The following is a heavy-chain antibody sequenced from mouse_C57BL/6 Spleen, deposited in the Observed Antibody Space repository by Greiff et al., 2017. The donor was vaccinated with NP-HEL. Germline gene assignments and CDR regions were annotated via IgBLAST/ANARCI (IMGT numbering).Heavy chain of an antibody. CDR2: ISYDGSN. D-gene: IGHD4-1*01. V-gene: IGHV3-6*01. CDR3: ASENWDYFDY. Sequence: EVQVVESGPGLVKPSQSLSLTCSVTGYSITSGYYWNWIRQFPGNKLEWMGYISYDGSNNYNPSLKNRISITRDTSKNQFFLKLNSVTTEDTATYYCASENWDYFDYWGQGTTLTVSS. CDR1: GYSITSGYY. J-gene: IGHJ2*01.